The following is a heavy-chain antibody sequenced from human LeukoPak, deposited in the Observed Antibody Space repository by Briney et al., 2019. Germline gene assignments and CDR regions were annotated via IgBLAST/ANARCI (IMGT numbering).Heavy chain of an antibody. Sequence: SETLSLTCTVSGVSISSYYWSWIRQPPGKGLDWIGYISYSGSTNYNPSLKSRVTISVDTSKNQFSLKLSSVTAADTAVYYCARNHGSGWTWAYDYWGQGTLVTVSS. J-gene: IGHJ4*02. CDR3: ARNHGSGWTWAYDY. CDR1: GVSISSYY. D-gene: IGHD6-19*01. CDR2: ISYSGST. V-gene: IGHV4-59*01.